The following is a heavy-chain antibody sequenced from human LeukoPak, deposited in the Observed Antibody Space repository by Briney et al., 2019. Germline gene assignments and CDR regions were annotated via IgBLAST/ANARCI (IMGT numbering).Heavy chain of an antibody. CDR3: ARDFGSDYDFWSSRNTGPFDP. D-gene: IGHD3/OR15-3a*01. V-gene: IGHV4-39*07. CDR1: GGSISTGSYY. Sequence: PSETLSLTCTVSGGSISTGSYYWGWIRQPPGRGLEWIGSISYSGNTYYNPSLKSRVTISVDTSENQFSLTLISVTAADTAVYFCARDFGSDYDFWSSRNTGPFDPWGQGTLVTVSS. CDR2: ISYSGNT. J-gene: IGHJ5*02.